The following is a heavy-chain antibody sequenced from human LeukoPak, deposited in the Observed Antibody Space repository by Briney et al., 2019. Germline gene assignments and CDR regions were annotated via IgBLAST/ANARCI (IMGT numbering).Heavy chain of an antibody. D-gene: IGHD3-22*01. CDR3: ARDWRNVLPYYYDSSGYYYYYYYYYMDV. Sequence: GGSLRLSCAASGFTVSSNYMSWVRQAPGKGLEWVSVIYSGGSTYYADSVKGRFTISRDNSKNTLYLQMNSLRAEDTAVYYCARDWRNVLPYYYDSSGYYYYYYYYYMDVWGKGTTVTVSS. CDR2: IYSGGST. V-gene: IGHV3-66*01. J-gene: IGHJ6*03. CDR1: GFTVSSNY.